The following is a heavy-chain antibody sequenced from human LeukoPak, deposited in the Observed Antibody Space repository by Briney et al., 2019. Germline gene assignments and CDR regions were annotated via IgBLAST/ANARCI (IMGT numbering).Heavy chain of an antibody. CDR3: ASDSSVGATGTFDY. D-gene: IGHD1-26*01. J-gene: IGHJ4*02. V-gene: IGHV4-4*02. CDR2: IYHSGST. CDR1: GGSISSSTNW. Sequence: PSGTLSLTCAVSGGSISSSTNWWSWVRQPPGKGLEWIGEIYHSGSTNYNPSLKSRVTISVDKSKNQFSLKLSSVTAADTAVYYCASDSSVGATGTFDYWGQGTLVTVSS.